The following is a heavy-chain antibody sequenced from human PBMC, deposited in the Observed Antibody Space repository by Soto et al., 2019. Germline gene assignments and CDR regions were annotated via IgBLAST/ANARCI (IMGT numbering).Heavy chain of an antibody. V-gene: IGHV6-1*01. Sequence: SQTLSLTCAISGDSVSSNSAAWTWIRQSPSRGLEWLGRTYYRSKWYSDYAVSVRSRISINPDTSNNQFYLHLNSMTPEDTAVYYCARYGGSWFLDSWGQGTLVTVSS. CDR2: TYYRSKWYS. CDR1: GDSVSSNSAA. J-gene: IGHJ4*02. CDR3: ARYGGSWFLDS. D-gene: IGHD6-13*01.